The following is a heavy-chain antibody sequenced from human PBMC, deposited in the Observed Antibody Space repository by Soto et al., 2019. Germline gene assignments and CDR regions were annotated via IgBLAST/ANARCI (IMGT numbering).Heavy chain of an antibody. CDR3: VRTSLVVAVATREDF. D-gene: IGHD2-15*01. Sequence: EVQLVESGGGLVQPGESLRLSCAASGFTFSNYWMHWVRQAPGKGLVWVSRIDSDGSRITYADFVKGRFTISRDNAKNTVDLHMNILTAEDTAVYYCVRTSLVVAVATREDFWGQGTLVTVSS. CDR1: GFTFSNYW. CDR2: IDSDGSRI. J-gene: IGHJ4*02. V-gene: IGHV3-74*01.